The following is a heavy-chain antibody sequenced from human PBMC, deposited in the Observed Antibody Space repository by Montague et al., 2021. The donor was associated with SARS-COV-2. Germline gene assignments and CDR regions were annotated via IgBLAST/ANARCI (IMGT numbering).Heavy chain of an antibody. CDR3: AKASRGYGGDFDS. D-gene: IGHD4-23*01. V-gene: IGHV4-59*02. Sequence: TLFLTCSVSGDSVNRNYWSRVRQPPGKGLEWLGYIFYSGSTYNPSLNSRVTMSLDTSKNHFSLNLISVTAADTAVYYCAKASRGYGGDFDSWGQGTLVIVSS. CDR1: GDSVNRNY. CDR2: IFYSGST. J-gene: IGHJ4*02.